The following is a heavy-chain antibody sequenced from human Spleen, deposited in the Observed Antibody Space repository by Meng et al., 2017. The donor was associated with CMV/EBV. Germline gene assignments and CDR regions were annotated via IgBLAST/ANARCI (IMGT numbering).Heavy chain of an antibody. CDR2: INPNSGGT. CDR1: GYIFPGYN. V-gene: IGHV1-2*02. Sequence: ASVKVSCKTSGYIFPGYNVHWVRQAPGQGLEWMGWINPNSGGTNYAQKFQGRVTMTRDTSISTAYMELSRLRSDDTAVYYCARAWRVGATIVYWGQGTLVTVSS. D-gene: IGHD1-26*01. CDR3: ARAWRVGATIVY. J-gene: IGHJ4*02.